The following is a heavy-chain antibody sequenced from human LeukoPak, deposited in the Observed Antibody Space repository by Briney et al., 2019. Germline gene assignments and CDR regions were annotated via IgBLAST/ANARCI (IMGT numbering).Heavy chain of an antibody. CDR2: ISGSGGST. D-gene: IGHD4-17*01. J-gene: IGHJ4*02. CDR1: GFTFSSYA. Sequence: PGGSLRLSCAASGFTFSSYAMSWVRQAPGKGLEWVSAISGSGGSTYYADSAKGRFTISRDNSKNTLYLQMNSLRAEDTAVYYCASSTVTRTDYFDYWGQGTLVTVSS. CDR3: ASSTVTRTDYFDY. V-gene: IGHV3-23*01.